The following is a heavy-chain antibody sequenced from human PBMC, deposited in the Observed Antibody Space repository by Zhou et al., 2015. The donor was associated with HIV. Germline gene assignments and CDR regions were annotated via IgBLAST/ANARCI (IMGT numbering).Heavy chain of an antibody. D-gene: IGHD3-16*01. CDR1: GFTFSSYG. J-gene: IGHJ4*02. CDR3: ARDRGTYFFYYFDY. V-gene: IGHV3-33*01. Sequence: QVQLVESGGGVVQPGRSLRLSCAASGFTFSSYGMHWVRQAPGKGLEWVAVIWFDGSNKYYADSVKGRFTISRDNSKNTLYLQMNSLRAEDTAVYYCARDRGTYFFYYFDYWAREPRSPSPQ. CDR2: IWFDGSNK.